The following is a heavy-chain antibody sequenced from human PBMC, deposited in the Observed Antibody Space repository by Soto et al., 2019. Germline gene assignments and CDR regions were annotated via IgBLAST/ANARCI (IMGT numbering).Heavy chain of an antibody. V-gene: IGHV3-23*01. CDR2: ISGSGGTT. D-gene: IGHD1-26*01. J-gene: IGHJ6*02. CDR3: AKGLGQGYYYYYGLDV. Sequence: GGSLRLSCAASGFTFSSYAMSWVRQAPGRGLEWVSGISGSGGTTYYADSVKGRFTISRDNSKNTQYLQMNSLRAEDTALYYCAKGLGQGYYYYYGLDVWGQGTTVTVSS. CDR1: GFTFSSYA.